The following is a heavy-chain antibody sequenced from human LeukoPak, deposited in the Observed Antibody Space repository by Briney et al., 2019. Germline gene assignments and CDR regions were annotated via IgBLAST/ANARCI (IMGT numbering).Heavy chain of an antibody. J-gene: IGHJ4*02. V-gene: IGHV4-59*01. CDR1: GGSISSYY. CDR3: ARSYLTAAATGYFDY. CDR2: IYNSGST. D-gene: IGHD6-13*01. Sequence: SETLSLTCIVSGGSISSYYWSWIRQPPEKGLEWISYIYNSGSTNYNPSLKSRVTISVDTSRNQFSLKLSSVTAADTAVYYCARSYLTAAATGYFDYWGLGTLVTVSS.